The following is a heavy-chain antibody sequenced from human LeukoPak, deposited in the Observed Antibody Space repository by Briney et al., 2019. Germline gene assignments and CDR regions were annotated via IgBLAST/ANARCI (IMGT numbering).Heavy chain of an antibody. D-gene: IGHD3-10*01. Sequence: GGSLRLSCAASGFTFSSYSMNWVRQAPGKGLEWVSYISSSGSTIYYADSVKGRFTISRDNAKNSLYLQMNSLRAEDTAVYYCATVGGLWFGSYWGQGTLVTVSS. V-gene: IGHV3-48*04. CDR3: ATVGGLWFGSY. CDR2: ISSSGSTI. J-gene: IGHJ4*02. CDR1: GFTFSSYS.